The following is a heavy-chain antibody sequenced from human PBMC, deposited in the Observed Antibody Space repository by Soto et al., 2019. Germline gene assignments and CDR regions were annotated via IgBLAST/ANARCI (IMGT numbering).Heavy chain of an antibody. D-gene: IGHD6-19*01. CDR2: IWYDGSNK. Sequence: QVQLVESGGGVVQPGRSLRLSCAASGFTFSSYGMHWVRQAPGKGLEWVAVIWYDGSNKYYADSVKGRFTISRDNSKNTLYLQMNSLRAEDKAVYYCARAPSAGSGFYGMDVWGQGTTVTVSS. J-gene: IGHJ6*02. V-gene: IGHV3-33*01. CDR1: GFTFSSYG. CDR3: ARAPSAGSGFYGMDV.